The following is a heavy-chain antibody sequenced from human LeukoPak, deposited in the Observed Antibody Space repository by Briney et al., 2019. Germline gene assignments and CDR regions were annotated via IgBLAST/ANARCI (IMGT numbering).Heavy chain of an antibody. D-gene: IGHD3-3*01. CDR3: ARDDYDFWSGYYVGGYY. CDR1: GFTFSSYS. V-gene: IGHV3-48*04. CDR2: ISSSGSTI. Sequence: PGGSLRLSCAASGFTFSSYSMNWVRQAPGKGLEWVSYISSSGSTIYYADSVKGRFTISRDNAKNSLYLQMNSLRAEDTAVYYCARDDYDFWSGYYVGGYYWGQGTLVTVSS. J-gene: IGHJ4*02.